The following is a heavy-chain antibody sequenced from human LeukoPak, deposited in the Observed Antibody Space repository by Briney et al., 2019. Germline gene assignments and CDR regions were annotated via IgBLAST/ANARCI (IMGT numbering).Heavy chain of an antibody. CDR3: ARLAVDDDFDY. CDR2: INHSGGT. D-gene: IGHD4-23*01. Sequence: PSETLSLTCAVYGGSFSDYYWSWIRQPPGKGLEWIWEINHSGGTNYNPSLKSRVTISVDTSKNQFSLKLSSVTAADTAVYYCARLAVDDDFDYWGQGTLVTVSS. CDR1: GGSFSDYY. J-gene: IGHJ4*02. V-gene: IGHV4-34*01.